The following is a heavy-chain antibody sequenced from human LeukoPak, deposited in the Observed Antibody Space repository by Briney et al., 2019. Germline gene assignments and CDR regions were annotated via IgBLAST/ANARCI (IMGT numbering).Heavy chain of an antibody. J-gene: IGHJ5*02. CDR3: VWGRFSTSSNWFDP. CDR1: GASISSRYY. D-gene: IGHD3-3*01. Sequence: PSETLSLTCIVSGASISSRYYWAWIRQPPGKGLEWIGNFYHSGTAYYNPSLESRATIFVDTSKNQSSLVLKSVTATDTAVYYCVWGRFSTSSNWFDPGGQGTLVTVSS. V-gene: IGHV4-38-2*02. CDR2: FYHSGTA.